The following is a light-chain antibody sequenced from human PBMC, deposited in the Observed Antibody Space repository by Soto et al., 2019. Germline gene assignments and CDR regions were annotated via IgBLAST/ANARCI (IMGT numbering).Light chain of an antibody. CDR1: QTISSS. Sequence: EPLMTQSPATLSVSPGARATLFCRASQTISSSLAWYQQKPGQPPRLLIFGASPRATGVQARFSGGGSGTLFTLTISSLQTEDFGVYYCQQYNTWPWTFGQGTIVEIK. CDR2: GAS. V-gene: IGKV3-15*01. CDR3: QQYNTWPWT. J-gene: IGKJ1*01.